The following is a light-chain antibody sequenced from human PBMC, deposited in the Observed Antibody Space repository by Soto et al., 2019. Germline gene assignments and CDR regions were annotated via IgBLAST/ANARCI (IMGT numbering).Light chain of an antibody. CDR2: GIS. CDR1: QSVNSN. V-gene: IGKV3-15*01. CDR3: QQYSKLPIT. J-gene: IGKJ5*01. Sequence: EKVVTLSLAVVSVTTGESATLSCRASQSVNSNYLAWYQQHPGQPPRLLIYGISTRATGIPARFSGSGSGTEFSLTISSLQSEDFALYYCQQYSKLPITFGQGTRLEI.